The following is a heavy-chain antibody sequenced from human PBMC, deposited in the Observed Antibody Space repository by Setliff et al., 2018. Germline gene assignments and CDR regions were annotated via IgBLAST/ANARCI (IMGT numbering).Heavy chain of an antibody. Sequence: SETLSLTCSVSDDSISSRRYYWGWFRQPAGKELEWVAYIFKSGSTNYNPSLKSRVTISLDTSKNQFSLSLTSVTAADTAVYYCARGRNIAARLLDTWGQGTLVTVSS. V-gene: IGHV4-61*10. CDR2: IFKSGST. D-gene: IGHD6-6*01. J-gene: IGHJ4*02. CDR3: ARGRNIAARLLDT. CDR1: DDSISSRRYY.